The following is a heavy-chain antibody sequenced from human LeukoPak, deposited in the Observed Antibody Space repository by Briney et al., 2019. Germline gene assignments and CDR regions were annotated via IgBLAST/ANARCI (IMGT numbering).Heavy chain of an antibody. V-gene: IGHV3-74*01. D-gene: IGHD1-1*01. CDR3: VRRGLEPVDN. CDR1: GFTFSTYW. J-gene: IGHJ4*02. Sequence: GGSLRLSCAASGFTFSTYWMHWVRQAPGKGLVWVSRINPDGSRTDYADSVKGRFTISRDNAKNTLYLQMNSLRADDTAVYYCVRRGLEPVDNWRQGTLVTVSS. CDR2: INPDGSRT.